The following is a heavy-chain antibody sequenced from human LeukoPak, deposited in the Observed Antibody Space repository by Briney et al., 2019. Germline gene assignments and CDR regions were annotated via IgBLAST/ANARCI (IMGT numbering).Heavy chain of an antibody. Sequence: ASVKVSCKASGYTFTSYYMHWVRKAPGQGLKWMGIINPSGGSTSYAQKFQGRVTMTRDTSTSTVYMELSSLRSEDTAVYYCAREERGGSLFYRIDPWGQGTLVTVSS. CDR3: AREERGGSLFYRIDP. CDR2: INPSGGST. CDR1: GYTFTSYY. V-gene: IGHV1-46*01. J-gene: IGHJ5*02. D-gene: IGHD2-15*01.